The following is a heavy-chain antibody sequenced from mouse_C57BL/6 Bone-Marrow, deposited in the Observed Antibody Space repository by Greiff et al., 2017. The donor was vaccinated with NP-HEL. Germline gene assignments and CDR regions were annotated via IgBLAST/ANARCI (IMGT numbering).Heavy chain of an antibody. V-gene: IGHV3-8*01. CDR1: GYSITSDS. CDR2: ISYSGST. D-gene: IGHD4-1*01. J-gene: IGHJ1*03. Sequence: EVQLQQSGPGLAKPSQTLSLTCSVTGYSITSDSWNWIRKFPGNKLEYMGYISYSGSTYYNPSLKCRISITRDTSKNQYYLQLNSVTTEDTATYYCARGGTGKWYFDVWGTGTTVTVSS. CDR3: ARGGTGKWYFDV.